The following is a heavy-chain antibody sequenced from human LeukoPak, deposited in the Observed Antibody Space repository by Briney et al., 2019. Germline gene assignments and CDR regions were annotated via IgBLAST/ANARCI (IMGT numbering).Heavy chain of an antibody. CDR2: ISSSGSTI. D-gene: IGHD3-10*01. J-gene: IGHJ4*02. CDR3: ARILGSGSYYPDKFDY. Sequence: NAGGSLRLSCAASGFTFSDYYMSWIRQAPGKGLEWVSYISSSGSTIYYADSVKGRFTISRDNAKNSLYLQMNSLRAEDTAVYYCARILGSGSYYPDKFDYWGQGTLVTVSS. V-gene: IGHV3-11*04. CDR1: GFTFSDYY.